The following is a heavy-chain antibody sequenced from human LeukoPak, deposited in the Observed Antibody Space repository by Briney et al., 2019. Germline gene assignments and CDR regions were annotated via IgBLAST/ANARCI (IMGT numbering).Heavy chain of an antibody. CDR3: ARAGIVVVPPPGL. D-gene: IGHD2-2*01. CDR1: GYSFTSYW. Sequence: GESLKISCKGSGYSFTSYWIGWVRQMPGKGLEWMGIIYPGDSDTRYSPSFQGQVTISADKSISTAYLQWSSLRAEDTAVYYCARAGIVVVPPPGLWGQGTLVTVSS. CDR2: IYPGDSDT. J-gene: IGHJ4*02. V-gene: IGHV5-51*01.